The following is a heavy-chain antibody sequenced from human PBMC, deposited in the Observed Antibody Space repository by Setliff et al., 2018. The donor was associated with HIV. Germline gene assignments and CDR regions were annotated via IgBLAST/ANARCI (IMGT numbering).Heavy chain of an antibody. CDR2: IRDSGVSV. CDR1: GFSFTDYG. J-gene: IGHJ4*02. CDR3: ARDLGYGGNSGYFDY. Sequence: GGSLRLSCAASGFSFTDYGMTWVRQAPGKGLEWVSGIRDSGVSVYYADSVMGRFTISRDNSKNTLYLQMNSLRVEDTAVYYCARDLGYGGNSGYFDYWGQGTLVTVSS. D-gene: IGHD4-17*01. V-gene: IGHV3-23*01.